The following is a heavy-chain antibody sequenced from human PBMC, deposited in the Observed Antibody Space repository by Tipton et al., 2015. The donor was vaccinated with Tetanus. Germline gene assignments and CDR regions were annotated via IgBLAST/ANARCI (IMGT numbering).Heavy chain of an antibody. D-gene: IGHD2-21*01. CDR2: IYTDVHTREST. CDR1: GGSISSSY. J-gene: IGHJ2*01. CDR3: ARRGDNWFFDL. Sequence: TLSLTCNVSGGSISSSYWSWIRQPAGKGLEWIGRIYTDVHTRESTTYNPSLKNRVSMSVDTSKNQLSLTLTTMTAADTAVYYCARRGDNWFFDLWGRGPLVTVSS. V-gene: IGHV4-4*07.